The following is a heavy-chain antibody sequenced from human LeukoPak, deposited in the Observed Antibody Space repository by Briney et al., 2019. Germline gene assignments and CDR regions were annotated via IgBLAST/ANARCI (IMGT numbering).Heavy chain of an antibody. CDR2: IYYSGST. D-gene: IGHD2-15*01. CDR1: GGSISSYY. CDR3: ARFFSGGKIDP. J-gene: IGHJ5*02. V-gene: IGHV4-59*01. Sequence: SETLSLTCTVSGGSISSYYWSWIRQPPGKGLERIGYIYYSGSTNYNPSLKSRVTISVDTSKNQFSLKLSSVTAADTAVYYCARFFSGGKIDPWGQGTLVTVSS.